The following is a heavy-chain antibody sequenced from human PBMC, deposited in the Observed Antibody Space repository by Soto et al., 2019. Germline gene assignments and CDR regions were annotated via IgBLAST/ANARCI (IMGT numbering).Heavy chain of an antibody. CDR3: ARDESYGDYLTLGY. CDR1: GYTFTSYA. Sequence: ASVKVSCKASGYTFTSYAMHWVRQAPGQRLEWMGWINAGNGNTKYSQKFQGRVTITRDTSASTAYMELSSLRSEDTAVYYCARDESYGDYLTLGYWGQGTLVTVSS. CDR2: INAGNGNT. D-gene: IGHD4-17*01. J-gene: IGHJ4*02. V-gene: IGHV1-3*01.